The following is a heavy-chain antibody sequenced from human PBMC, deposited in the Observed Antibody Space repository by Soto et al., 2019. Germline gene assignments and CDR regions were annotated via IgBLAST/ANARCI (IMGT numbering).Heavy chain of an antibody. CDR1: GYSFTSYA. CDR3: AKVVVVAATPNWFDP. V-gene: IGHV3-23*01. CDR2: ISGSGGST. J-gene: IGHJ5*02. Sequence: PGESLKISCKGSGYSFTSYAMSWVRQAPGKGLEWVSAISGSGGSTYYADSVKGRFTISRDNSKNTLYLQMNSLRAEDTAVYYCAKVVVVAATPNWFDPWGQGTLVTVSS. D-gene: IGHD2-15*01.